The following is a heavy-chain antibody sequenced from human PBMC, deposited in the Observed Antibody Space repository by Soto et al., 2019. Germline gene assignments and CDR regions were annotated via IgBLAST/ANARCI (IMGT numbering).Heavy chain of an antibody. J-gene: IGHJ6*02. CDR3: ARDNCSSTSCYPYYYYGMDV. CDR2: ISAYNGNT. CDR1: GYTFSSCG. Sequence: ASVKVSCKASGYTFSSCGISSLRQAPEKGLEWMGWISAYNGNTNYAQKLQGRVTMTTDTSTSTAYMELRSLRSDDTAVYYCARDNCSSTSCYPYYYYGMDVWGQGTTVTVSS. V-gene: IGHV1-18*04. D-gene: IGHD2-2*01.